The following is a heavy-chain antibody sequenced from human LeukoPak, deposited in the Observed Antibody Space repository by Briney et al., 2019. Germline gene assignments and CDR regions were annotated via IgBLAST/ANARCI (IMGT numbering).Heavy chain of an antibody. D-gene: IGHD6-6*01. V-gene: IGHV3-53*05. CDR2: IYSGGST. J-gene: IGHJ4*02. CDR3: AKDRDRGSSSSLDY. CDR1: GFTVSSNY. Sequence: GGSLRLSCAASGFTVSSNYMSWVRQAPGKGLEWVSVIYSGGSTYYADSVKGRFTISRDKSKNTLYLQMNSLRAEDTAVYYCAKDRDRGSSSSLDYWGQGTLVTVSS.